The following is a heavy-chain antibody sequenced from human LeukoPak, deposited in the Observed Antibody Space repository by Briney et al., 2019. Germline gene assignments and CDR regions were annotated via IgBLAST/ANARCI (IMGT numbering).Heavy chain of an antibody. J-gene: IGHJ4*02. Sequence: ASVKVSCKASRYSFTGYYIHWVRQAPGQGLEWMGWINPNSGATNYAQKFQDRVTMTGDTSISTAYMVLSRLRSDDTALYYCARDQNYYDTTSYYGIDYWGQGTLVTVSS. CDR1: RYSFTGYY. CDR2: INPNSGAT. V-gene: IGHV1-2*02. CDR3: ARDQNYYDTTSYYGIDY. D-gene: IGHD3-22*01.